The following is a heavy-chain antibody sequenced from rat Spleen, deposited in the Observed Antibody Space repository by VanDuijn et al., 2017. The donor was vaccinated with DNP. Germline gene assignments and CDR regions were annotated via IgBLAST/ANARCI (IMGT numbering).Heavy chain of an antibody. Sequence: EVQLVESGGGLVQPGRSLKLSCAASGFTFSDYYMAWVRQAPKKGLEWVASISVSGGNTYYRDSVKGRCAVSRDNAKTTLYLQMDSLRSEDTATYYCATFDYGIFWGPGTMVTVSS. V-gene: IGHV5-25*01. J-gene: IGHJ1*01. CDR2: ISVSGGNT. CDR1: GFTFSDYY. CDR3: ATFDYGIF. D-gene: IGHD1-11*01.